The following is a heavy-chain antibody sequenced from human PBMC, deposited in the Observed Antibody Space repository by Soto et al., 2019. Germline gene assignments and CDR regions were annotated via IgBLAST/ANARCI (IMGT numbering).Heavy chain of an antibody. CDR2: IKSKTDGGTT. CDR1: GFTFSNAW. V-gene: IGHV3-15*01. Sequence: GGSLRLSCAASGFTFSNAWMSWVRQAPGKGLEWVGRIKSKTDGGTTDYAAPVKGRFTISRDDSKNTLYLQMNSLKTEDTAVYYCTTDPQPRSGSYYQDYWYFDLWGRGTLVTVSS. CDR3: TTDPQPRSGSYYQDYWYFDL. D-gene: IGHD3-10*01. J-gene: IGHJ2*01.